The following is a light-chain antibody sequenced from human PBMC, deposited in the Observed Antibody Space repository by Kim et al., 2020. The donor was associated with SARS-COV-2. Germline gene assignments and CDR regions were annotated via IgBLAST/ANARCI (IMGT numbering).Light chain of an antibody. CDR2: GKN. J-gene: IGLJ3*02. V-gene: IGLV3-19*01. CDR1: SLRSYY. Sequence: ALGQTVRITCQGDSLRSYYASWYQQKQGQAPVLVIYGKNNRPSGIPDRFSGSSSGNTASLTITGAQAEDEADYYCNSRDSSGNRWVFGGGTKVTVL. CDR3: NSRDSSGNRWV.